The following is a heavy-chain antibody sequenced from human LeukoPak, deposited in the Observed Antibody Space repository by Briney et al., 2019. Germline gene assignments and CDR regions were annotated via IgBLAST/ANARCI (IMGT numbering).Heavy chain of an antibody. CDR3: GRNAAYCIDC. J-gene: IGHJ1*01. V-gene: IGHV4-31*03. Sequence: PSETLSLTCTVSGGSISSGGYYWSWIRQHPGKGLEWIGYIYYSGSTYYNPSLKSRVTISVDTSNNQFSLKLTSVTAADTAMYYCGRNAAYCIDCWGQGILVTVSS. CDR2: IYYSGST. D-gene: IGHD3-9*01. CDR1: GGSISSGGYY.